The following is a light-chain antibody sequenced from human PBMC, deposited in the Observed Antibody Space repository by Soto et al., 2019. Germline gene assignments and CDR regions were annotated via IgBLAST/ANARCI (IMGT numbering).Light chain of an antibody. CDR1: QGISSY. V-gene: IGKV1-9*01. J-gene: IGKJ4*01. CDR3: QQLNSYPHT. CDR2: AAS. Sequence: IQLTQSPSSLSASVGDRVTITSRASQGISSYLAWYQQKPGKAPKLLIYAASTLQSGVPSRFSGSGSGTDFTLTISSLQPEDFATYYCQQLNSYPHTFGGGTKVEIK.